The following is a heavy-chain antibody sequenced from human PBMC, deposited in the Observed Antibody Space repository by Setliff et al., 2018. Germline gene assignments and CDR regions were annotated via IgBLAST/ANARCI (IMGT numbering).Heavy chain of an antibody. CDR3: ARHGPTRTDSWFDSFDV. CDR1: DGSISNAY. D-gene: IGHD3-10*01. J-gene: IGHJ3*01. V-gene: IGHV4-59*08. Sequence: NPSETLSLTCTVSDGSISNAYWSWIRQSPGKGLEWIGYIYDTGSTNSDPSLKSRVTMSVDTSKNQVSLKMTSVTAADTAVYYCARHGPTRTDSWFDSFDVWGQGTKVT. CDR2: IYDTGST.